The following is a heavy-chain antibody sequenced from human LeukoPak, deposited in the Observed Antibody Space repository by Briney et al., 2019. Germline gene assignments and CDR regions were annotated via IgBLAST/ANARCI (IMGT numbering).Heavy chain of an antibody. CDR2: ISRSSGPI. CDR3: ARVVGYSSSREAFDI. Sequence: GGSLRLSCAASGFSFNAHSMSWVRQAPGKGLEWISYISRSSGPIDYADSVKGRFTISRDNAEKSLFLQMNSLRAEDTAVYYCARVVGYSSSREAFDIWGQGTTVTVSS. J-gene: IGHJ3*02. CDR1: GFSFNAHS. D-gene: IGHD6-13*01. V-gene: IGHV3-48*04.